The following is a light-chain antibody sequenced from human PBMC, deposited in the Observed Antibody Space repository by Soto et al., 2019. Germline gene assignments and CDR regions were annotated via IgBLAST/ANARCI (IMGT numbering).Light chain of an antibody. CDR2: RNN. V-gene: IGLV1-47*01. CDR3: ATWDDSLNGFYV. Sequence: QSVLTQPLSASGTPGQGVTISCSGSTSNIGSNYVYWYQQLPGTAPKLLIYRNNQRPSGVPDRFSGSKSGTSASLAISGLRSDYEADYFSATWDDSLNGFYVFGTGTKVNVL. J-gene: IGLJ1*01. CDR1: TSNIGSNY.